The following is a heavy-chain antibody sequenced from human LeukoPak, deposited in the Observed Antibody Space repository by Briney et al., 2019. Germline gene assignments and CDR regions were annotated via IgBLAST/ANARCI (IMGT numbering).Heavy chain of an antibody. CDR2: IYHNGST. CDR3: ARTTMVRGTYYMDV. V-gene: IGHV4-30-4*07. CDR1: GGSISSGGYS. Sequence: SETLSLTCAVSGGSISSGGYSWSWIRQPPGKGLEWIGYIYHNGSTYYNPSLKSRVTISEDTSKNQFSLKLSSVTAADTAVYYCARTTMVRGTYYMDVWGKGTTVTISS. D-gene: IGHD3-10*01. J-gene: IGHJ6*03.